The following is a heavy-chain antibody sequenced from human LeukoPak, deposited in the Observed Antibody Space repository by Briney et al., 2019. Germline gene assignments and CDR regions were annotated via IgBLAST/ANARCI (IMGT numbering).Heavy chain of an antibody. V-gene: IGHV3-53*01. J-gene: IGHJ4*02. CDR3: ARDTATTGGGLDS. D-gene: IGHD1-1*01. CDR1: GFSVGGTH. Sequence: PGGSLRLSCAISGFSVGGTHMSWVRQAPGKGLEWVSAIYTGGTTYYADSVQGRLTVSRDNSKNILYLHMNNLRAEDTAVYYCARDTATTGGGLDSWGQGTLVTVSS. CDR2: IYTGGTT.